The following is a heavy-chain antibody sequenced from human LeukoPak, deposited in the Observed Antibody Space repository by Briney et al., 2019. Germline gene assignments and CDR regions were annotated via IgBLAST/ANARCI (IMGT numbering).Heavy chain of an antibody. V-gene: IGHV4-39*07. J-gene: IGHJ5*02. CDR1: GGSISSSSYY. CDR2: IYYSGST. Sequence: SETLSLTCTVSGGSISSSSYYWGWIRQPPGKGLEWIGSIYYSGSTYYNPSLKSRVTISVDTSKNQFSLKLSSVTAADTAVYYCARGGEYSSSWLDNWFDPWGQGTLVTVSS. CDR3: ARGGEYSSSWLDNWFDP. D-gene: IGHD6-13*01.